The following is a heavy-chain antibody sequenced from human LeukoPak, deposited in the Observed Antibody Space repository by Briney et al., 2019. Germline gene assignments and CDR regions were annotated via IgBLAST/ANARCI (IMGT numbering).Heavy chain of an antibody. Sequence: PVGSLRLSCAASGFNFSNYDMHWVRQAPGKGLEWVAFIRYDGSDKYYADSVKGRFTISRDNSKNTLYLQMNSLRTEDTAVYYCAKGDTSWGQGTLVTVS. V-gene: IGHV3-30*02. D-gene: IGHD2-21*02. CDR3: AKGDTS. CDR1: GFNFSNYD. CDR2: IRYDGSDK. J-gene: IGHJ5*02.